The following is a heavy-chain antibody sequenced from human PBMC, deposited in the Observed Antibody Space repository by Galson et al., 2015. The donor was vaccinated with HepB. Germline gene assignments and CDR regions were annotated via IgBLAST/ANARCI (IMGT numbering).Heavy chain of an antibody. V-gene: IGHV1-69*13. CDR2: IIPIFGTA. CDR1: GGTFSSYA. J-gene: IGHJ3*02. CDR3: ARVLGIAGTTGAFDI. Sequence: SVKVSCKVSGGTFSSYAISGVRQAPGQGLEWMGGIIPIFGTANYAQKFQGRVTITADESTSTAYMELSNLRSEETAVYYGARVLGIAGTTGAFDIWGQGTMVTVSS. D-gene: IGHD1-7*01.